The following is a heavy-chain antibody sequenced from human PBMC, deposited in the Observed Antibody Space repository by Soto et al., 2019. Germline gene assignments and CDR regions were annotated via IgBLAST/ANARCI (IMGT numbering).Heavy chain of an antibody. D-gene: IGHD6-13*01. Sequence: GGSLRLSCAASGFTFSSYGMHWVRQAPGKGLEWVAVIWYDGSNKYYADSVKGRFTISRDNSKNTLYLQMNSLRAEDTAVYYCAREATAAAGPSDAFDIWGQGTMVTVS. CDR2: IWYDGSNK. CDR1: GFTFSSYG. V-gene: IGHV3-33*01. CDR3: AREATAAAGPSDAFDI. J-gene: IGHJ3*02.